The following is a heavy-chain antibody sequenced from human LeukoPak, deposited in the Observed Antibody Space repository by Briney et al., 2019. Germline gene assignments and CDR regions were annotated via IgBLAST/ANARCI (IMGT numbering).Heavy chain of an antibody. J-gene: IGHJ4*02. CDR2: ISGSGDST. CDR1: GFTFSSYA. D-gene: IGHD3-10*01. CDR3: AKASRLLHGSGSYPGYFDY. V-gene: IGHV3-23*01. Sequence: PPGGSLRLPCAASGFTFSSYAMSWVRQAPGKGLEWVSSISGSGDSTYYADSVKGRFTISRDNSKNTLYLQMNSLRAEGTAVYYCAKASRLLHGSGSYPGYFDYWGQGTLVTVSS.